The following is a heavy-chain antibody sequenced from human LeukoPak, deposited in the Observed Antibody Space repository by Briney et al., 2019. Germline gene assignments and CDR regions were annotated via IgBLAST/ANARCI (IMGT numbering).Heavy chain of an antibody. CDR2: INHSGST. V-gene: IGHV4-34*01. J-gene: IGHJ5*02. Sequence: PWEPLSLTCAVYGGSFSGYYWSWIRQPPGKGLEWIGEINHSGSTNYNPSLKSRVSISVDTSKNQFSLKLSSVTAADTAVYYCARGHDYGDYLNWFDPWGQGTLVTVSS. D-gene: IGHD4-17*01. CDR3: ARGHDYGDYLNWFDP. CDR1: GGSFSGYY.